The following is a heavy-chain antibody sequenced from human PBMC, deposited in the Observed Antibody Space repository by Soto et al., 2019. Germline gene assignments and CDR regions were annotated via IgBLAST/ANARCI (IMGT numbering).Heavy chain of an antibody. CDR2: ITITGDTT. CDR1: GFIFTTSD. Sequence: EVQLVESEGGLVQPGGSLRLSCEASGFIFTTSDMSWVRQAPGKGLEWISSITITGDTTHYADSVKGRFTISRDNSRNPVYLQRTSLRVGHTAVYYCGKGGGGDHGYWGQGTLVAVSS. V-gene: IGHV3-23*04. D-gene: IGHD2-21*02. J-gene: IGHJ4*02. CDR3: GKGGGGDHGY.